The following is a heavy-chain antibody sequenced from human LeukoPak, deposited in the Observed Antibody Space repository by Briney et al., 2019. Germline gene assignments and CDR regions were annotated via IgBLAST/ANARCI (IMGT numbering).Heavy chain of an antibody. Sequence: SVNVSYKASGGTFITHTIAWVRQLPGQGLEWMGGIVPIFGTATYAQKFQGRVTITADEATSTVYMEVSGLRSEDSAAYYCARERGRNEDYFDYWGQGALVTVSS. J-gene: IGHJ4*02. V-gene: IGHV1-69*13. CDR2: IVPIFGTA. D-gene: IGHD1-1*01. CDR1: GGTFITHT. CDR3: ARERGRNEDYFDY.